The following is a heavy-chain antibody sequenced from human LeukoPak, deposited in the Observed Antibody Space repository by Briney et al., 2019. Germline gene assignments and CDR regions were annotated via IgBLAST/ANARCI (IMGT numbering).Heavy chain of an antibody. CDR3: AKYYYDSSGYSHYFDY. CDR1: GFTFSSYG. Sequence: GGSLRLSCAASGFTFSSYGMHWVRQAPGKGLEWVAVIWYDGSNKYYADSVKGRFTISRDNSKNTLYLQMNSLRAEDTAVYYCAKYYYDSSGYSHYFDYWGQGTLVTVSS. V-gene: IGHV3-33*06. D-gene: IGHD3-22*01. CDR2: IWYDGSNK. J-gene: IGHJ4*02.